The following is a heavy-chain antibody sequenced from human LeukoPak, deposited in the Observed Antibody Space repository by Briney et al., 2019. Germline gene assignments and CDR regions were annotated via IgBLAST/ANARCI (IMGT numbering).Heavy chain of an antibody. D-gene: IGHD6-13*01. J-gene: IGHJ4*02. V-gene: IGHV3-11*04. CDR2: ISASGGTI. CDR1: GFTFSDYY. CDR3: ARDSQQLVLDY. Sequence: GGSLRLSCVASGFTFSDYYMSWIRQAPGKGLEWVSYISASGGTIYYADSVKGRFTISRDNAKNSLYLQMNSLRAEDTAVYYCARDSQQLVLDYWGQGTLVTVSS.